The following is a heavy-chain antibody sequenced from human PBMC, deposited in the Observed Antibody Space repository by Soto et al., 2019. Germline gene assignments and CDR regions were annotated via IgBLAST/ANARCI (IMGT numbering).Heavy chain of an antibody. Sequence: SETLSLTCTVSSGSISSNFYYWGWIRQSPGKGLEWIGSIYYSGRTFYNPSLKSRVTISVDTSKNQFSLRLSSVTAADTAVYYCARHETFGSLYYYYGMDVWGQGTTVT. CDR3: ARHETFGSLYYYYGMDV. CDR1: SGSISSNFYY. CDR2: IYYSGRT. D-gene: IGHD3-10*01. V-gene: IGHV4-39*01. J-gene: IGHJ6*02.